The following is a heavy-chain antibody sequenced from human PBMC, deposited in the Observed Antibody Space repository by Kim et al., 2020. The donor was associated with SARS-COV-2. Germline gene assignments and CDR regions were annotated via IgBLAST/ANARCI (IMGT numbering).Heavy chain of an antibody. Sequence: GGSLRLSCAASGFNFDDYAMHWVRQAPGKGLEWVSGISWNSGNIGSADSVKGRFTISRDNAKNSLYLQMNSLRAEDTALYYCAKDRDMSGNYRGRYFDYWGQGTLVTVSS. CDR2: ISWNSGNI. CDR3: AKDRDMSGNYRGRYFDY. CDR1: GFNFDDYA. J-gene: IGHJ4*02. V-gene: IGHV3-9*01. D-gene: IGHD1-26*01.